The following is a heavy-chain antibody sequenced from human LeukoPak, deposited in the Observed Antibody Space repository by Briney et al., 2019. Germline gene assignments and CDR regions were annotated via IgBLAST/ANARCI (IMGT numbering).Heavy chain of an antibody. Sequence: SETLSLTCTVSGGSISSYYWSWIRQPPGKGLEWIGYIYYSGSTNYNPSLKSRVTISVDTSKNQFSLKLSSVTAADTAVYYCARVRREYCSSTSCAPDYYYYMDVWGKGTTVTVSS. V-gene: IGHV4-59*01. D-gene: IGHD2-2*01. J-gene: IGHJ6*03. CDR2: IYYSGST. CDR3: ARVRREYCSSTSCAPDYYYYMDV. CDR1: GGSISSYY.